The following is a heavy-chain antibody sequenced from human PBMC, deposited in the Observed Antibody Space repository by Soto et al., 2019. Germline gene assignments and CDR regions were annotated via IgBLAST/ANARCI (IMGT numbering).Heavy chain of an antibody. V-gene: IGHV4-39*01. CDR3: ARPSGSYLYYFDY. J-gene: IGHJ4*02. Sequence: QLQLQESGPGLVKPSETLSLTCTVSGGSISSSSYYWGWIRQPPGKGLEWIGSIYYSGSTYYNPSLKSRVTIPVDTSKNQFSLKLSSVTAADTAVYYCARPSGSYLYYFDYWGQGTLVTVSS. D-gene: IGHD1-26*01. CDR2: IYYSGST. CDR1: GGSISSSSYY.